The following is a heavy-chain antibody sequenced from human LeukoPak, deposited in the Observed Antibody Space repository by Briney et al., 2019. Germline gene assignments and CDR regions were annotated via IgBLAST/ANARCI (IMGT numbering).Heavy chain of an antibody. CDR2: ISYDGSNK. V-gene: IGHV3-30*18. CDR3: VKAGYSSGWHLNYYYYYGMDV. Sequence: GGSLRLSCAASGFTFSSYGMHWVRQAPGKGLEWVAVISYDGSNKYYADSVKGRFTISRDNSKNTLYLQMNSLRAEDTAVYYCVKAGYSSGWHLNYYYYYGMDVWGKGTTVTVSS. D-gene: IGHD6-19*01. CDR1: GFTFSSYG. J-gene: IGHJ6*04.